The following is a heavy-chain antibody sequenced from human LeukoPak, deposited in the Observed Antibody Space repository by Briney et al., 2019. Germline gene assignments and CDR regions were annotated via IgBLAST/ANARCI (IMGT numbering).Heavy chain of an antibody. Sequence: PGRSLRLSCATSGFTFSSYAMHWVRQAPGKGLEWVAVISYDGSNKYYADSVKGRFTISRDNSKNTLYLQMNSLRAEDTAVYYCASLPEKQWGPGWYFDLWGRGTLVTVSS. J-gene: IGHJ2*01. CDR1: GFTFSSYA. D-gene: IGHD6-19*01. V-gene: IGHV3-30-3*01. CDR2: ISYDGSNK. CDR3: ASLPEKQWGPGWYFDL.